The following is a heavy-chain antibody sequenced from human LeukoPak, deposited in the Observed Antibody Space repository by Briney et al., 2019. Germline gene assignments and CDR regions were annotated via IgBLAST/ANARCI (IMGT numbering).Heavy chain of an antibody. Sequence: ASVKVSCKASGYTFTGYYMHWVRQAPGQGLEGMGWINPNSGGTNYAQKFQGRVTMTRDTSISTAYMELSRLRSDDTAVYYCAGGEMATMGEGYWGQGTLVTVSS. CDR3: AGGEMATMGEGY. CDR2: INPNSGGT. CDR1: GYTFTGYY. D-gene: IGHD5-24*01. V-gene: IGHV1-2*02. J-gene: IGHJ4*02.